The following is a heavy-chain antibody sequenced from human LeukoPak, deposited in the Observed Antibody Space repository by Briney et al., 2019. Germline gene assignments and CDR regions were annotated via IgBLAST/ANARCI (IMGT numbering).Heavy chain of an antibody. Sequence: PGGSLRLSCAASGFTFSRYWMQWVRQAPGKGLVWVSHINSDGSSTTYADSVKGRFTTSRDNAKNTLYLQMNSLRAEDTAVYYCVRDIYGVDYWGQGTLVTVSS. CDR3: VRDIYGVDY. CDR1: GFTFSRYW. D-gene: IGHD2/OR15-2a*01. CDR2: INSDGSST. V-gene: IGHV3-74*03. J-gene: IGHJ4*02.